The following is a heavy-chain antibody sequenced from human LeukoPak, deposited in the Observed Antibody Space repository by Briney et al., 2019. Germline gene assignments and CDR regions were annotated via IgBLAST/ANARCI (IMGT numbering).Heavy chain of an antibody. J-gene: IGHJ4*02. CDR2: ITPIFRTP. CDR3: ARGWLAETTVVTPYNY. CDR1: GGTFSSTT. Sequence: AASVKVSCKASGGTFSSTTINWVRQAPGQGLEWMGGITPIFRTPSYAQKFQGRVTITAVESMSTAYMELSSLRSEDTAVYYCARGWLAETTVVTPYNYWGQGTLVTVSS. D-gene: IGHD2-21*02. V-gene: IGHV1-69*13.